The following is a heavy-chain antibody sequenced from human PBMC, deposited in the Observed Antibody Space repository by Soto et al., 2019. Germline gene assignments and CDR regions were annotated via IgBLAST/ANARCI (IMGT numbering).Heavy chain of an antibody. D-gene: IGHD6-13*01. V-gene: IGHV3-30*18. CDR1: GFTFSSFG. Sequence: QVQLVESGGGVIQPGTSLSLSCGSSGFTFSSFGMYWVRQAPGKGLEWVAVVSYDGNHKYYADSVKGRFTVSRDNAKNRLYLQMTSLRGEDTAVYYCAKDVGQQLVLNYGMDVWGQGTTFTFSS. CDR3: AKDVGQQLVLNYGMDV. CDR2: VSYDGNHK. J-gene: IGHJ6*02.